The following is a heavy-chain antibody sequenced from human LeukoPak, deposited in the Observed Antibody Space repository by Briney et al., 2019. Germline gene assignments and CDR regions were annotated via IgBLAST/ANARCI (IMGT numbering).Heavy chain of an antibody. CDR1: GFTFSNFG. CDR2: IRYDGSNK. CDR3: AREGQSPS. J-gene: IGHJ2*01. V-gene: IGHV3-30*02. Sequence: GGSLRLSCTASGFTFSNFGMHWVRQAPGKGLEWVAFIRYDGSNKYYEDSLKGRFTISRDNSKNTLYLQMNSLRAEDTAVYYCAREGQSPSWGRGTLVTVSS.